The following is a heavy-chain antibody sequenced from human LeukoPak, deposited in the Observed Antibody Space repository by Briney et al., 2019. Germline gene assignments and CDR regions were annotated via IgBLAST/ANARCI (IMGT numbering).Heavy chain of an antibody. D-gene: IGHD2-21*01. V-gene: IGHV1-2*02. Sequence: ASVKVSCKASGYTFTGYYMHWVRQAPGQGLEWMGWINPNSGDTNYAQKFQGRVTMTRDTSVSTAYMELSRLRSDDTAVYYCARLRYCGGDCYSWYAFDIWGQGTMVTVSS. J-gene: IGHJ3*02. CDR1: GYTFTGYY. CDR3: ARLRYCGGDCYSWYAFDI. CDR2: INPNSGDT.